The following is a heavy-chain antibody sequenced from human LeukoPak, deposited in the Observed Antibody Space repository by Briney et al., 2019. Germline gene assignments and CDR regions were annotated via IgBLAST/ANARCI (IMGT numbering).Heavy chain of an antibody. CDR3: ARRGLRYFDWLLYPNTPYYFDY. Sequence: GSLRLSCAASGFTFSNYGMHCVRQPPGKGLEWIGEINHSGSTNYNPSLKSRVTISVDTSKNQFSLKLSSVTAADTAVYYCARRGLRYFDWLLYPNTPYYFDYWGQGTLVTVSS. V-gene: IGHV4-34*01. CDR1: GFTFSNYG. CDR2: INHSGST. J-gene: IGHJ4*02. D-gene: IGHD3-9*01.